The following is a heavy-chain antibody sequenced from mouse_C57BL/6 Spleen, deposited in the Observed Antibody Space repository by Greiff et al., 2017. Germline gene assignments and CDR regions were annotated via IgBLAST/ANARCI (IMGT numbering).Heavy chain of an antibody. Sequence: QVQLQQPGAELVKPGASVKLSCKASGYTFTSYWMQWVKQRPGQGLEWIGEIDPSDSYTNYNRKFKGKSTLTVNTSSSTAYMQLSSLTSEDSAIYYCARSTGYSNYVHFDYWGQGTTLTVPS. CDR2: IDPSDSYT. CDR3: ARSTGYSNYVHFDY. CDR1: GYTFTSYW. D-gene: IGHD2-5*01. V-gene: IGHV1-50*01. J-gene: IGHJ2*01.